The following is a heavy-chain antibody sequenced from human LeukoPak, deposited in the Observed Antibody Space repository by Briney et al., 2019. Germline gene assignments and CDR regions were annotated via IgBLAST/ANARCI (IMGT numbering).Heavy chain of an antibody. J-gene: IGHJ6*02. CDR2: ISSSSSTI. CDR3: ARVRGYYYGMDV. Sequence: GGSLRLSCAASGFTFSSYSMNWVRQAPGKGLEWVSYISSSSSTIYYADSVKGRFTIPRDNAKNSPYLQMNSLRDEDTAVYYCARVRGYYYGMDVWGQGTTVTVSS. V-gene: IGHV3-48*02. CDR1: GFTFSSYS. D-gene: IGHD1-26*01.